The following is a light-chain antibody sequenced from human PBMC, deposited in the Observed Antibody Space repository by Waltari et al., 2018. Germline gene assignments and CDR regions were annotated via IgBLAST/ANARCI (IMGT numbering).Light chain of an antibody. CDR3: GTWDTSLRAVV. J-gene: IGLJ3*02. V-gene: IGLV1-51*02. CDR1: SSNIGDNY. CDR2: EKD. Sequence: QSVLTQPPSVSAAPGQKVAISCSGSSSNIGDNYVFWYQHLPGTVPKLLIFEKDKRPSGIPDLCSGSKSDTSVTLGITELQTGDEADYFCGTWDTSLRAVVFGGGTKLTVL.